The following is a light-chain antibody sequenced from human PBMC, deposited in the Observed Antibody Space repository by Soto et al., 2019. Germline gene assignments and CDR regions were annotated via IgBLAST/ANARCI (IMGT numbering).Light chain of an antibody. Sequence: QSVLTQPASVSGSPGQSITISCTGTSSDVGGYNYVSWYQQHPGKAPKLMIYDVGNRPSGVSNRFSGSKSANTASLTVSGLQAEDEADYYCSSYTISSTVVFGGGTKLTVL. CDR2: DVG. CDR1: SSDVGGYNY. CDR3: SSYTISSTVV. V-gene: IGLV2-14*01. J-gene: IGLJ2*01.